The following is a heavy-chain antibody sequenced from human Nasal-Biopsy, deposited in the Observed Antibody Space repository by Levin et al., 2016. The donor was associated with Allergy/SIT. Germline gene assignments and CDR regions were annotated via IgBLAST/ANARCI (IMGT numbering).Heavy chain of an antibody. V-gene: IGHV1-69*13. D-gene: IGHD3-22*01. J-gene: IGHJ4*02. Sequence: SVKVSCKASGGTFSSYTITWVRQAPGQGLEWVGRIIPIFGMTNYAQKFQGRVTITADESTNTTHMELSSLRSEDTAVYYCAREADYYDAMGYYSPLYWGQGTPVTVSS. CDR2: IIPIFGMT. CDR3: AREADYYDAMGYYSPLY. CDR1: GGTFSSYT.